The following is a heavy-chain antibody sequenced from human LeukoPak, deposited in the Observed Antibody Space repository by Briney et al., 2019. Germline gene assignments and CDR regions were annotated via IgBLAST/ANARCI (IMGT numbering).Heavy chain of an antibody. CDR1: GFTLSNYW. J-gene: IGHJ4*02. D-gene: IGHD3-16*01. CDR3: ARVNVCPRCHFDY. Sequence: GGSLRLSCAGSGFTLSNYWMTWVRQAPGKGLEWVANIKEDGSEKYYVDSVKGRFTISRDNAKNTLYLQMNSLRAEDTAVYYCARVNVCPRCHFDYWGQGTLVTVSS. V-gene: IGHV3-7*02. CDR2: IKEDGSEK.